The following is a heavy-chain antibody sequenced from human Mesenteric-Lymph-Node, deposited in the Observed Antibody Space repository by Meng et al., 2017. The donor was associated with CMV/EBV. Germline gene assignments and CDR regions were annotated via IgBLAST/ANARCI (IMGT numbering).Heavy chain of an antibody. J-gene: IGHJ4*02. CDR3: TTDYYDSSGYFMGRFDY. Sequence: FSNAWMSWVRQAPGKGLEWVGRIKSKTDGGKTDYAAPVRGRFTISRDDSKNTLYLQMNSLKTEDTAVYYCTTDYYDSSGYFMGRFDYWGQGTLVTVSS. D-gene: IGHD3-22*01. V-gene: IGHV3-15*01. CDR2: IKSKTDGGKT. CDR1: FSNAW.